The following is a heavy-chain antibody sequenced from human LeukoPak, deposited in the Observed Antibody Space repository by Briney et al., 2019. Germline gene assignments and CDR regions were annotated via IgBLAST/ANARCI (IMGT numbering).Heavy chain of an antibody. Sequence: PSETLSPTCTVSGGSISSYYWSWIRQPPGKGLEWIGYIYYSGSTNYNPSLKSRVTISVDTSKNQFSLKLSSVTAADTAVYYCARPGVGSGRYGAFDIWGQGTMVTVSS. J-gene: IGHJ3*02. CDR1: GGSISSYY. CDR2: IYYSGST. CDR3: ARPGVGSGRYGAFDI. V-gene: IGHV4-59*08. D-gene: IGHD5-18*01.